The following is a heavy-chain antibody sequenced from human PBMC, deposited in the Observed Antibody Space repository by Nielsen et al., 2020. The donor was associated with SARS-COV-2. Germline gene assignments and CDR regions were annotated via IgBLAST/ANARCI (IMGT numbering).Heavy chain of an antibody. CDR2: MNPNSGNT. Sequence: ASVKVSCKASGYTFTGYYMHWVRQATGQGLEWMGWMNPNSGNTGYAQKFQGRVTMTRNTSISTAYMELSSLRSEDTAVYYCARGLSVTAHHYWGQGTLVTVSS. CDR1: GYTFTGYY. CDR3: ARGLSVTAHHY. D-gene: IGHD2-21*02. V-gene: IGHV1-8*02. J-gene: IGHJ4*02.